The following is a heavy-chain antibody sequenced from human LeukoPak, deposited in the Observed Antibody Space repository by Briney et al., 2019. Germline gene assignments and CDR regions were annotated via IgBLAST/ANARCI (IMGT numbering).Heavy chain of an antibody. V-gene: IGHV4-34*01. CDR2: INHSGST. CDR3: ARQGIAAAGRIPNYYYYMDV. CDR1: GGSFSGYD. Sequence: SETLSLTCAVYGGSFSGYDWSWIRQPPGKGLEWIGEINHSGSTNYNPSLKSRVTISVDTSKNQFSLKLSSVTAADTAVYYCARQGIAAAGRIPNYYYYMDVWGKGTTVTISS. D-gene: IGHD6-13*01. J-gene: IGHJ6*03.